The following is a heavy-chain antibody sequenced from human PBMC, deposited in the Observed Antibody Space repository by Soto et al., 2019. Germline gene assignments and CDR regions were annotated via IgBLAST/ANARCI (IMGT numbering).Heavy chain of an antibody. Sequence: SKTLYLTCSVSGDPIAYGTWWDFVRQSPGKGMEWLGEIYHTGMTNYNPSLKSRITISVDKSKSHFSLRLTSVTAADTATYYCAKAPLGVLRFLETVLDMDAWGQGTKVTVSS. J-gene: IGHJ6*02. V-gene: IGHV4-4*02. D-gene: IGHD3-3*01. CDR2: IYHTGMT. CDR1: GDPIAYGTW. CDR3: AKAPLGVLRFLETVLDMDA.